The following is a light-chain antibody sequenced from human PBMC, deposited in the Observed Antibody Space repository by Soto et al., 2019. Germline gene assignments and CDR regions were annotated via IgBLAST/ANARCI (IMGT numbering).Light chain of an antibody. CDR1: SSDVGGYTY. CDR3: GSYAGRDTVMK. Sequence: QSALTQPRSVSGSPGQSVTISCTGSSSDVGGYTYVSWYQQHPGKAPILVIFDVTKRPSGVPDRFSGAKSGNTASLTISGLQAEDEADSYCGSYAGRDTVMKFGGGTKLTVL. J-gene: IGLJ2*01. V-gene: IGLV2-11*01. CDR2: DVT.